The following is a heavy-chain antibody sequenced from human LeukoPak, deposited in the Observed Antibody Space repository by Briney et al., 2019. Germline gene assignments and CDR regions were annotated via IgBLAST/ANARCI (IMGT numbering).Heavy chain of an antibody. CDR2: IDPSSGGT. CDR3: ATLAAPGSYAAFDI. Sequence: ASVKVSCKASGYTCTGYDMHWVRHAPGPGLEWMGRIDPSSGGTNYAQKFQGRVTMTRDTSISTAYMEMSRLRSDDTAVYYCATLAAPGSYAAFDIWGQGTMVTVSS. V-gene: IGHV1-2*06. D-gene: IGHD3-16*01. CDR1: GYTCTGYD. J-gene: IGHJ3*02.